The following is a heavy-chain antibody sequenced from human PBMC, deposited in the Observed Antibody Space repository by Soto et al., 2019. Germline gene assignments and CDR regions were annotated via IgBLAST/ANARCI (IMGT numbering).Heavy chain of an antibody. J-gene: IGHJ4*02. CDR3: SRDHGWNLPSDF. CDR2: ITGSGGDT. CDR1: GFTFSSYV. V-gene: IGHV3-23*01. D-gene: IGHD1-1*01. Sequence: PGGSLRLSCAASGFTFSSYVMSWVRQAPGKGLEWVSAITGSGGDTYYADSVKGRFTISRDNAKNSLYLQMNSLRDEDTAVYYCSRDHGWNLPSDFWGPGTLVTVSS.